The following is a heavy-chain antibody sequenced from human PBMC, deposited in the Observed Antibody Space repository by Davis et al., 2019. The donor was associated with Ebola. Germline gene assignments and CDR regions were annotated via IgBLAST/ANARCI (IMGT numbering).Heavy chain of an antibody. D-gene: IGHD2-2*01. CDR3: ARDPPPDCSSTSCFYYYYYYGMDV. CDR2: IWYDGSNK. Sequence: GGSLRLSCAASGFTFSSYGMHWVRQAPGKGLEWVAVIWYDGSNKYYTDSVKGRFTISRDNSKNTLYLQMNSLRAEDPAVYYCARDPPPDCSSTSCFYYYYYYGMDVWGQGTTVTVSS. J-gene: IGHJ6*02. CDR1: GFTFSSYG. V-gene: IGHV3-33*01.